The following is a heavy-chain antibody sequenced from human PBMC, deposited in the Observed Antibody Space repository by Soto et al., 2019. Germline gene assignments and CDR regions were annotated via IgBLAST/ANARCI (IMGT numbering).Heavy chain of an antibody. D-gene: IGHD6-19*01. J-gene: IGHJ4*02. CDR2: IKQDGSEK. CDR3: ARVVNRFSGWYNY. V-gene: IGHV3-7*05. Sequence: PGASLRLSCAASGFTFSTYWISWVRQAPGKGLEWVANIKQDGSEKYYVDSVKGRFTISRDNAKNSLYLQMNSLRAEDTAVYYCARVVNRFSGWYNYWGQGT. CDR1: GFTFSTYW.